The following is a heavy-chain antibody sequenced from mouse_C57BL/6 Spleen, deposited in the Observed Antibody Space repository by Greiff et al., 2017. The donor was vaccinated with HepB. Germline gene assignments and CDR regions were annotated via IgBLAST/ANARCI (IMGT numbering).Heavy chain of an antibody. J-gene: IGHJ4*01. V-gene: IGHV1-19*01. Sequence: EVQLQQSGPVLVKPGASVKMSCKASGYTFTDYYMNWVKQSHGKSLEWIGVINPYNGGTSYNQKFKGKATLTVDKSSSTAYMELNSLTSEDSAVYYCARGLRLAMDYWGQRTSVTVSS. CDR1: GYTFTDYY. CDR2: INPYNGGT. D-gene: IGHD2-4*01. CDR3: ARGLRLAMDY.